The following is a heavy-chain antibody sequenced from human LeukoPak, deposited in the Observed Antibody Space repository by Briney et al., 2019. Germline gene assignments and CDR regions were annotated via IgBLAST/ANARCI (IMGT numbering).Heavy chain of an antibody. CDR3: ARDTYYYDSSGYLGVFDY. J-gene: IGHJ4*02. V-gene: IGHV4-4*07. Sequence: SETLSLTCTVSGYSISSGYYWGWIRQPAGKGLEWIGRIYTSGSTNYNPSLKSRVTMSVDTSKNQFSLKLSSVTAADTAVYYCARDTYYYDSSGYLGVFDYWGQGTLVTVSS. CDR1: GYSISSGYY. CDR2: IYTSGST. D-gene: IGHD3-22*01.